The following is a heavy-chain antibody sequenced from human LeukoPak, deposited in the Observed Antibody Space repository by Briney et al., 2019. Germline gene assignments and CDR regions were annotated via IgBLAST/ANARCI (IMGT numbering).Heavy chain of an antibody. CDR2: VYYGGST. CDR1: GGSISSSIYY. V-gene: IGHV4-39*01. CDR3: ARPYSSSDWYFDL. Sequence: SETLSLTCTVSGGSISSSIYYWGWIRQPPGKGLEWIGNVYYGGSTYYNPSLKSRVTISVDTSKNQCSLKLTSVTAADTAVYYCARPYSSSDWYFDLWGRGTLVTVSS. J-gene: IGHJ2*01. D-gene: IGHD6-6*01.